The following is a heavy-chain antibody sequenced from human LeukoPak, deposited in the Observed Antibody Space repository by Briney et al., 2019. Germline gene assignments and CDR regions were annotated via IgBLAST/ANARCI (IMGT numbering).Heavy chain of an antibody. D-gene: IGHD3-3*01. V-gene: IGHV3-30*19. CDR1: GFTFSSYG. J-gene: IGHJ5*02. CDR3: ARGALFGVVITRDNWFDP. Sequence: GGSLRLSCAASGFTFSSYGMHWVRQAPGKGLEWVAVISYDGSNKYYADSVKGRFTISRDNSKNTLYLQMNSLRAEDTAVYYCARGALFGVVITRDNWFDPWGQGTLVTVSS. CDR2: ISYDGSNK.